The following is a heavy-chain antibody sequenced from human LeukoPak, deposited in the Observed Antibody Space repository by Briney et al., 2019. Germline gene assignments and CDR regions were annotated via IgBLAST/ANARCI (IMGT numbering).Heavy chain of an antibody. CDR2: INHSGST. CDR1: GGSFSGYY. J-gene: IGHJ1*01. CDR3: ASGGSVAEYFQH. V-gene: IGHV4-34*01. Sequence: SETLSLTCAVYGGSFSGYYWSWIRQPPGKGLKWIVEINHSGSTNYNPSLKSRVTISVDTSKNQFSLKLSSVTAADTAVYYCASGGSVAEYFQHWGQGTLVTVSS.